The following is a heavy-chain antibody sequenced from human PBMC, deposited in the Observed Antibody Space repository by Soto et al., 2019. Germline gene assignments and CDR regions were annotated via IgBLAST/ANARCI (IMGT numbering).Heavy chain of an antibody. J-gene: IGHJ6*02. CDR2: ISSSSTI. Sequence: EVQLVESGGGLVQPGGSLRLSCAASGFTFSSYSMNWVRQAPGKGLEWVSYISSSSTIYYADSVKGRFTISRDNAKNSLYLQMNSLRDEDTAVYYCARDLGANYYYGMDVWGQGTTVTVSS. D-gene: IGHD3-16*01. V-gene: IGHV3-48*02. CDR3: ARDLGANYYYGMDV. CDR1: GFTFSSYS.